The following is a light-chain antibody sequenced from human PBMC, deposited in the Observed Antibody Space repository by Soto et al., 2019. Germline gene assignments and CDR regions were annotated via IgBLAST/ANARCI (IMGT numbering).Light chain of an antibody. J-gene: IGKJ2*01. CDR1: QSLQYSDGNTY. CDR2: KVS. Sequence: DVVLTQSPLSLPVTLGQPASISCRSSQSLQYSDGNTYLHWFQQRPGQSPRRLIYKVSNRDSGVRDRFSGSGSVTDFTLRISRVEAEDVGVYYCIQSIHWPPYTFGQGTKLEIK. V-gene: IGKV2-30*01. CDR3: IQSIHWPPYT.